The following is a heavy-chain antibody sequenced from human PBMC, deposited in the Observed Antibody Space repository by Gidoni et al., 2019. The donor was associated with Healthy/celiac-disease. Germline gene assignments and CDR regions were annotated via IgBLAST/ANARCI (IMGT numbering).Heavy chain of an antibody. CDR1: GFTFSSYA. D-gene: IGHD3-22*01. J-gene: IGHJ3*02. CDR2: ISGSGGST. CDR3: AKDDSSGYKLTRTTNAFDI. V-gene: IGHV3-23*01. Sequence: EVQLLESGGGLVQPGGSLRLSSAASGFTFSSYALSWVRQAPGKGLEWVSAISGSGGSTYYADSVKGRFTISRDNSKNTLYLQMNSLRAEDTAVYYCAKDDSSGYKLTRTTNAFDIWGQGTMVTVSS.